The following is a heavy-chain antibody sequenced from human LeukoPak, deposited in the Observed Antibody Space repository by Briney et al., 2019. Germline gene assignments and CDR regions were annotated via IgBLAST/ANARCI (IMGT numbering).Heavy chain of an antibody. D-gene: IGHD6-19*01. CDR1: GFTFSSYG. CDR2: ISSSSSYI. V-gene: IGHV3-21*01. J-gene: IGHJ4*02. Sequence: GGTLRPSCAASGFTFSSYGMSWVRQAPGKGLEWVSSISSSSSYIYYADSVKGRFTISRDNAKNSLYLQMNSLRAEDTAVYYCARGAGTKRDFDYWGQGTLVTVSS. CDR3: ARGAGTKRDFDY.